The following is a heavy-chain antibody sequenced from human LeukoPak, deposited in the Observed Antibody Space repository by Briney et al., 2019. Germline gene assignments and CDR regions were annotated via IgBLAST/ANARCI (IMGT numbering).Heavy chain of an antibody. D-gene: IGHD4-11*01. V-gene: IGHV4-59*08. Sequence: PSETLSLTCTVSGGSISNYYWSWIRQPPGEGLEWIGYIYYSGSTNYNPSLKSGGTISINTSKNQFSLNLTSVTAADTAVYYCAKGGLGGITAYSNYLFDYWGQGTLVTVSS. CDR2: IYYSGST. CDR3: AKGGLGGITAYSNYLFDY. J-gene: IGHJ4*02. CDR1: GGSISNYY.